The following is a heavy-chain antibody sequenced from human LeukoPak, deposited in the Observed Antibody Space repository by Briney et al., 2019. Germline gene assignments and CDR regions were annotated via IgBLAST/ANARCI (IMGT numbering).Heavy chain of an antibody. CDR2: VHYGRSP. Sequence: SETLSLTCTVSGDSISRSTYYWAWIRQPPGKGLEWIGSVHYGRSPYFNPSLESRATISVDTSKNHFSLKMSSVTAADTAVYYCARSSGTGTFSYWGQGTLVTVSS. CDR3: ARSSGTGTFSY. D-gene: IGHD6-25*01. V-gene: IGHV4-39*02. CDR1: GDSISRSTYY. J-gene: IGHJ4*02.